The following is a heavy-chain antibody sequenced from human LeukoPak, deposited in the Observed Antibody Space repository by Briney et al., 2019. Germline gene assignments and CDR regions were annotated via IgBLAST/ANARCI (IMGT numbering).Heavy chain of an antibody. CDR2: IKQDGSEK. V-gene: IGHV3-7*01. CDR3: GRDGTAPGLYFVL. Sequence: QAGGSLRLSCGVSGFTFSDYWMNWVRQAPGKGLEWVASIKQDGSEKSYVDSVKGRFTISRDNAKNSLYLQMSSLRAEDTAVYYCGRDGTAPGLYFVLWGQGTLVTVSS. D-gene: IGHD6-13*01. CDR1: GFTFSDYW. J-gene: IGHJ4*01.